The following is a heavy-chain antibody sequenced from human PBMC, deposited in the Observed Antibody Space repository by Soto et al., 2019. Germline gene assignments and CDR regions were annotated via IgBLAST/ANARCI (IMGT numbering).Heavy chain of an antibody. CDR1: GFPFSSYS. J-gene: IGHJ4*02. Sequence: PGGSLRLSCAASGFPFSSYSMNWVRQAPGKGLGWVSSISSSSSYIYYADSVRGRFTISRDNSKNTLYLQMNSLRAEDTAVYYCAKSPRYCSSTSCYYQDYWGQGTQVTVSS. D-gene: IGHD2-2*01. CDR2: ISSSSSYI. CDR3: AKSPRYCSSTSCYYQDY. V-gene: IGHV3-21*04.